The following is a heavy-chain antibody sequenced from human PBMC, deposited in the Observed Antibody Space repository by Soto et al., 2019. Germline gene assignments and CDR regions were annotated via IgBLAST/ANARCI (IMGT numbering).Heavy chain of an antibody. J-gene: IGHJ4*02. Sequence: QVQLVQSGAEVRKPGASVKVSCNTSGYTFTGYYVHWVRQAPGQGLEYMGWINPNTGGTKFAQKFQGRVTMTRDTSISTAYMELSWLVSDDTAVYFCARSLSTIAARPDYWGQGTLVTVSS. CDR3: ARSLSTIAARPDY. V-gene: IGHV1-2*02. CDR1: GYTFTGYY. CDR2: INPNTGGT. D-gene: IGHD6-6*01.